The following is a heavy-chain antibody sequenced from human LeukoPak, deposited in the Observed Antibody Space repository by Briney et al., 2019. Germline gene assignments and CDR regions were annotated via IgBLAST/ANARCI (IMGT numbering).Heavy chain of an antibody. CDR3: AKGPKQKIVGATKYYFDY. D-gene: IGHD1-26*01. V-gene: IGHV3-21*01. Sequence: GGSLRLSCAASGFTFSSYSMNWVRQAPGKGLEWVSSISSSSSYIYYADSVKGRFTISRDNAKNSLYLQMNSLRAEDTAVYYCAKGPKQKIVGATKYYFDYWGQGTLVTVSS. CDR1: GFTFSSYS. J-gene: IGHJ4*02. CDR2: ISSSSSYI.